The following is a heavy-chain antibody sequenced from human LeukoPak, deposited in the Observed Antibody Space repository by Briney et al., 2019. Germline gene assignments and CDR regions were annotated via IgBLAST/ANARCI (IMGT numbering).Heavy chain of an antibody. V-gene: IGHV4-59*01. CDR1: GGSISNYY. D-gene: IGHD2-15*01. J-gene: IGHJ3*02. CDR3: ARVPRYCSGGSCYMSRDDAFDI. CDR2: IYYSGST. Sequence: PSETLSLTCTVSGGSISNYYWSWIRQPPGKGLEWIGYIYYSGSTNYNPSLKSRVTISVDTSKNQFSLKLSSVTAADTAVYYCARVPRYCSGGSCYMSRDDAFDIWGQGTMVTVSS.